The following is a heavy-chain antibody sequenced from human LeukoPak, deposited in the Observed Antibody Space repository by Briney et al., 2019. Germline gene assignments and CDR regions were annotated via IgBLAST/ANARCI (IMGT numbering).Heavy chain of an antibody. CDR2: IRYDGSNK. J-gene: IGHJ4*02. V-gene: IGHV3-30*02. CDR1: GFTFRSYW. CDR3: ASRGYSSGWWGLTYYFDY. D-gene: IGHD6-19*01. Sequence: QTGGSLRLSCAASGFTFRSYWMSWVRQAPGKGLEWVAFIRYDGSNKYYADSVKGRFTISRDNSKNTLYLQMNSLRAEDTAVYYCASRGYSSGWWGLTYYFDYWGQGTLVTVSS.